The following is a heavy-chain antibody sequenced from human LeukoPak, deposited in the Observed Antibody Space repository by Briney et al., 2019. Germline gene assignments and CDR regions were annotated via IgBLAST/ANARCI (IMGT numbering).Heavy chain of an antibody. CDR1: GFTFSRYW. CDR2: ISPDGSTT. V-gene: IGHV3-74*03. CDR3: AKRSDYGGNSNYFDF. Sequence: TGGSLRLSCAASGFTFSRYWMHWVRQAPGKGLMWVSRISPDGSTTLYADSVKGRFTISRDNAKNTLYLQMNSLRAEDTAVYYCAKRSDYGGNSNYFDFWGQGTLVTVSS. D-gene: IGHD4-23*01. J-gene: IGHJ4*02.